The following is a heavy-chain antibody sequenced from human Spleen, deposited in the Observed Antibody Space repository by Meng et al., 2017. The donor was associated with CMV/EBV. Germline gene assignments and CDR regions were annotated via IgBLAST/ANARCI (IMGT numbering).Heavy chain of an antibody. V-gene: IGHV1-69*05. Sequence: SVKVSCKASVGTFSSYAISWVRQAPGQGLEWMGGMIPIFGTANYAQKFQGRVTITTDESTSTAYMELSSLRSEDTAVYYCARDNIVVVPAAIFYYYYGMEVWGQGTTVTVSS. J-gene: IGHJ6*02. CDR2: MIPIFGTA. D-gene: IGHD2-2*02. CDR3: ARDNIVVVPAAIFYYYYGMEV. CDR1: VGTFSSYA.